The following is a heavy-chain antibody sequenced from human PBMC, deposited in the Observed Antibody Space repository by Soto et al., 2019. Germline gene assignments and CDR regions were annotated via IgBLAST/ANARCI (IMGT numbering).Heavy chain of an antibody. CDR1: GGTFSSYA. Sequence: QVQLVQSGAEVKKPGSSVKVSCKASGGTFSSYAISWVRQAPGQGLEWKGGIIPIFGTANYAQKFQGRVTITADESTSTAYRELSSLRSEDTAVYYCARALTYCGGDCYSGMDYWGQGTLVTVSS. D-gene: IGHD2-21*02. CDR3: ARALTYCGGDCYSGMDY. V-gene: IGHV1-69*01. J-gene: IGHJ4*02. CDR2: IIPIFGTA.